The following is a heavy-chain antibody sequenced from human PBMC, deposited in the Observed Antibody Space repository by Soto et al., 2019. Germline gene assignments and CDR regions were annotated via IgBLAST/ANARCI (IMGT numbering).Heavy chain of an antibody. CDR1: GGTFSSSG. CDR3: ARWPQPRYTADPYAVDV. CDR2: IVPRLDTT. J-gene: IGHJ6*02. Sequence: QVHLVQSGTEVKKPGSSVKVSCKASGGTFSSSGFSWVRQAPGQGLEWMGMIVPRLDTTNYAEKCQARVTITADEVTSTAYRELRSLSSEDTAVYYCARWPQPRYTADPYAVDVWGQGTRVIVSS. V-gene: IGHV1-69*11. D-gene: IGHD3-16*02.